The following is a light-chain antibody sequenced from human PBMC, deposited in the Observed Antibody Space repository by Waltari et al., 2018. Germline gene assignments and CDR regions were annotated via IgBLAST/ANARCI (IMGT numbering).Light chain of an antibody. CDR2: NVS. CDR3: SSFTTGSTGL. V-gene: IGLV2-14*03. CDR1: SSDIGTFAL. J-gene: IGLJ2*01. Sequence: QSALAQPASVSGSPGQSITISCPGSSSDIGTFALVSWYQQHPSRAPRLIIRNVSERPSGVPHRFSGSKSGNTASLTISSLRSEDESLYFCSSFTTGSTGLFGGGTKLTVL.